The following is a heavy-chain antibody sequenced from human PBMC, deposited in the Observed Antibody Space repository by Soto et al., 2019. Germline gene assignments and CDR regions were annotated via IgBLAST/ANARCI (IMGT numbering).Heavy chain of an antibody. CDR3: ARGHRGEGLDY. CDR2: IYYSGST. V-gene: IGHV4-59*01. J-gene: IGHJ4*02. CDR1: GGSISSYY. Sequence: SETLSLTCTVSGGSISSYYWSWIRQPPGKGLEWIGYIYYSGSTNYNPSLKSRVTISVDTSKNQFSLKLSSVTAADTAVYYCARGHRGEGLDYWGQGTLVTVSS.